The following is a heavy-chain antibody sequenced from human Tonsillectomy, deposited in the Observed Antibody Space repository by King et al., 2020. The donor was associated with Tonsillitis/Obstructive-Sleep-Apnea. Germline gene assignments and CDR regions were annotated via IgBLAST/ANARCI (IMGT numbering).Heavy chain of an antibody. Sequence: VQLVESGGGLVKPGGSLRLSCAASGFTFSSYSMNWVRQAPGKGLEWVSSISSSSSYIYYADSVKGRLTISRDNAKNSLYLQMNSLRAEDTAVYYCARDLYYDFWIETINSLSYYYYGMDVWGQGTTVTVSS. D-gene: IGHD3-3*01. CDR1: GFTFSSYS. CDR3: ARDLYYDFWIETINSLSYYYYGMDV. J-gene: IGHJ6*02. V-gene: IGHV3-21*01. CDR2: ISSSSSYI.